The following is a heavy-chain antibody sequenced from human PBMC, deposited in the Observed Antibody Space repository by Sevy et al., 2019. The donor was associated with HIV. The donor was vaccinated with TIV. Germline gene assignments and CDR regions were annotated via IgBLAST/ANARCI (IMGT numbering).Heavy chain of an antibody. CDR2: IYWNDDK. CDR3: AQTYSSSPAGFFDY. V-gene: IGHV2-5*01. J-gene: IGHJ4*02. Sequence: SGPTLVNPTQTLTLTCTFSGFSLSTSGVGVGWIRQPPGKALEWLALIYWNDDKRYSPSLKSRLTITKDNSKNQVVLTMTNMDPVDTATYYCAQTYSSSPAGFFDYWGQGTLVTVSS. CDR1: GFSLSTSGVG. D-gene: IGHD6-13*01.